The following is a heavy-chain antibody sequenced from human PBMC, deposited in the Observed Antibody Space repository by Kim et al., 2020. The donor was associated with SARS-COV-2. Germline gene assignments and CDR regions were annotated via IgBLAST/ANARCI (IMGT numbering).Heavy chain of an antibody. V-gene: IGHV3-30*18. CDR1: GFTFSSYG. Sequence: GGSLRLSCAASGFTFSSYGMHWVHQAPGKGLEWVAVISYDGSNKYYADSVKGRFTISRDNSKNTLYLQMNSLRAEDTAVYYCAKDQGYSYGLDAFDIWGQGTMVTVSS. CDR3: AKDQGYSYGLDAFDI. J-gene: IGHJ3*02. CDR2: ISYDGSNK. D-gene: IGHD5-18*01.